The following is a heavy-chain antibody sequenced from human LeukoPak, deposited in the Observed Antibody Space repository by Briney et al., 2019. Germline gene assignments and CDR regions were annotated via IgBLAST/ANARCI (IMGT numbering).Heavy chain of an antibody. CDR2: IKQDGSEK. J-gene: IGHJ4*02. Sequence: PGGSMRLPCAASGFTFSNYWLTWVRQAPGQGLEWVANIKQDGSEKHYVDSVKGRFTISRDNAKNSLYLQMNSLRAEDTAVYYCARDRQIAYWGQGTLVTVSS. V-gene: IGHV3-7*01. CDR3: ARDRQIAY. CDR1: GFTFSNYW.